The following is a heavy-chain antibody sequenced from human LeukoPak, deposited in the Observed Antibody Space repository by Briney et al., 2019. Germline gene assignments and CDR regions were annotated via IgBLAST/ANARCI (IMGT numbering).Heavy chain of an antibody. V-gene: IGHV4-59*08. CDR3: ARTRYYYNSRSYGAPYYFDY. J-gene: IGHJ4*02. D-gene: IGHD3-10*01. Sequence: SETLSLTCTISGGSISNYYWSWIRQPPGKRLEWIGYIYYSGSSNCNPSLKSRVTISVDTSKNQFSLKLSSVTAADTAVYYCARTRYYYNSRSYGAPYYFDYWGQGTLVTVSS. CDR2: IYYSGSS. CDR1: GGSISNYY.